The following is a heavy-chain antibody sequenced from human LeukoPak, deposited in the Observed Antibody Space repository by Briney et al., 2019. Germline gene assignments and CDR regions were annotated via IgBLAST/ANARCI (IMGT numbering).Heavy chain of an antibody. J-gene: IGHJ5*02. CDR3: ARDPVAATTARYNWFDP. CDR1: GYTFTSYY. V-gene: IGHV1-46*01. Sequence: GASVKVSCKASGYTFTSYYMHWVRQAPGQGLEWMGIINPSGGSTSYAQKFQGRVTITADESTSTAYMELSSLRYEDTAVYYCARDPVAATTARYNWFDPWGQGTLVTVSS. CDR2: INPSGGST. D-gene: IGHD4-17*01.